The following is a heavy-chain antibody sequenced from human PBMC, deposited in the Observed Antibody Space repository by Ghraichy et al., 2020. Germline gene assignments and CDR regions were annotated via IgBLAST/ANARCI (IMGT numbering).Heavy chain of an antibody. D-gene: IGHD4-17*01. V-gene: IGHV3-48*01. CDR3: ARDGRALRPRVYYMDV. J-gene: IGHJ6*03. CDR1: GFTFSSYS. CDR2: ISSSSSTI. Sequence: GESLNISCAASGFTFSSYSMNWVRQAPGKGLEWVSYISSSSSTIYYADSVKGRFTISRDNAKNSLYLQMNSLRAEDTAVYYCARDGRALRPRVYYMDVWGKWTTVTVSS.